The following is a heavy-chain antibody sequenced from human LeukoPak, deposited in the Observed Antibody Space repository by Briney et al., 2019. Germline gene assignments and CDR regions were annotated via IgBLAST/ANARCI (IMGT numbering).Heavy chain of an antibody. Sequence: KPSETLSLTCTVSGGSISSGTYYWSWIRQPAGKGLEWIGRIYASGDTNYGPSLKSRVTISLDTSKNQFSLILTSVTAADSAVYFCASSPTRNTNFQHWGQGTLVTVSS. J-gene: IGHJ1*01. D-gene: IGHD1-14*01. CDR1: GGSISSGTYY. CDR3: ASSPTRNTNFQH. V-gene: IGHV4-61*02. CDR2: IYASGDT.